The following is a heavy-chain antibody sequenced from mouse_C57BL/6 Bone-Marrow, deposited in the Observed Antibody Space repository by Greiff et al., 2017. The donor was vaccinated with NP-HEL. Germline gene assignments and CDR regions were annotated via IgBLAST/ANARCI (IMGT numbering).Heavy chain of an antibody. V-gene: IGHV5-6*01. CDR2: ISSGGSYT. D-gene: IGHD4-1*01. J-gene: IGHJ4*01. CDR1: GFTFSSYG. CDR3: ARDSGTTYAMDY. Sequence: EVQGVESGGDLVKPGGSLKLSCAASGFTFSSYGMSWVRQTPDKRLEWVATISSGGSYTYYQDSVKGRFTISRDNAKNTLYLQMSSLKSEDTAMYYCARDSGTTYAMDYWGQGTSVTVSS.